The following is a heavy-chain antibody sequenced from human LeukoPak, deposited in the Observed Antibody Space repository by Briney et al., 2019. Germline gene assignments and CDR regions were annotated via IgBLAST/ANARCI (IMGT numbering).Heavy chain of an antibody. CDR2: ISAYNGYT. Sequence: GASVTVSCKASGYTFTSYGISWVRQAPGQGLEWMGWISAYNGYTNYAQKLQGRVTMTTDTSTNTVYMELRSLRSDDTAVYYCARGGTSGWRTPNDDYWGQGTLVTVSS. CDR3: ARGGTSGWRTPNDDY. CDR1: GYTFTSYG. J-gene: IGHJ4*02. D-gene: IGHD6-19*01. V-gene: IGHV1-18*01.